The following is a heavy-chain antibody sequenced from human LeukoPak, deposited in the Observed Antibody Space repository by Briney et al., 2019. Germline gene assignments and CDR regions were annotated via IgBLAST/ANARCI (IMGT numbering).Heavy chain of an antibody. V-gene: IGHV4-59*01. Sequence: SETLSLTCTVSGGSISSYYWSWIRQPPGKGLEWIGYIYYSGSTNYNPSLKSRVTISVDTSKNQFSLKLSSVTAADTAVYYCARDHEDTAIPPLWGQGTLVTVSS. D-gene: IGHD5-18*01. CDR1: GGSISSYY. CDR2: IYYSGST. CDR3: ARDHEDTAIPPL. J-gene: IGHJ4*02.